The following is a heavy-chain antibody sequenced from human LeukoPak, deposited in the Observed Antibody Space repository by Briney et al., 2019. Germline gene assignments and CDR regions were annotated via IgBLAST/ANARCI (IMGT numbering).Heavy chain of an antibody. V-gene: IGHV1-8*01. CDR3: ARNGGKLGISAYYMDV. D-gene: IGHD7-27*01. CDR1: GYTSTSYD. CDR2: MNPNSGNT. J-gene: IGHJ6*03. Sequence: ASVKVSCKASGYTSTSYDINWVRQATGQGLEWMGWMNPNSGNTGYAQKFQGRVTMTRNTSISTAYMELSSLRSEDTAVYYCARNGGKLGISAYYMDVWGKGTTVTVFS.